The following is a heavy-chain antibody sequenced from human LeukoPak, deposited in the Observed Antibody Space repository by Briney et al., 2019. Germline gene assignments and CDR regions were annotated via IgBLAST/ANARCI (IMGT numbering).Heavy chain of an antibody. CDR3: AYYYDSSGFYPEMS. CDR2: IYTSGST. D-gene: IGHD3-22*01. J-gene: IGHJ4*02. Sequence: SETLSHTCTVSGGSISTDNYYWSWIRQPAGKGLEWIGHIYTSGSTIYNPSLKSRVTISIDTSENQFSLKLSSVTAADTAVYYCAYYYDSSGFYPEMSWGQGILVTVSS. V-gene: IGHV4-61*09. CDR1: GGSISTDNYY.